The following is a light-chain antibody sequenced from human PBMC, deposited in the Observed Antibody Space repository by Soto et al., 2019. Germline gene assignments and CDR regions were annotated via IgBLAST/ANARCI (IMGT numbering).Light chain of an antibody. V-gene: IGKV1-5*03. CDR3: QQYNSYLT. CDR1: QSISRW. CDR2: KAS. Sequence: DIQMTQSPSTLSASVGDRVTITCRASQSISRWLARYQQKPGKAPKLLIYKASSLESGVPSRFSGSGSGTEVTLTISSLQPDDFATYYCQQYNSYLTFGQGTKVDIK. J-gene: IGKJ1*01.